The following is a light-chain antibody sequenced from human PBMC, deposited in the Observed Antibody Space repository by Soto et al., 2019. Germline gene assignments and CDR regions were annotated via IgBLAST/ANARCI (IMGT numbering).Light chain of an antibody. Sequence: DIQMTQSPSSLSASVGDTVTITCRASHNISSYLNWYQQKPGRAPKPLIYAASNLESGVPSRFSGGGSVTDFTLTISSLQPEDFATYYCQESHTTPLTFGGGTKVDIK. V-gene: IGKV1-39*01. J-gene: IGKJ4*01. CDR3: QESHTTPLT. CDR2: AAS. CDR1: HNISSY.